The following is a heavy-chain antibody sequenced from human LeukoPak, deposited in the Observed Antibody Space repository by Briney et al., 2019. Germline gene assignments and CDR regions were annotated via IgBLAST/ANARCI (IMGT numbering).Heavy chain of an antibody. V-gene: IGHV3-23*01. CDR1: GFTFSSYG. J-gene: IGHJ4*02. D-gene: IGHD3-10*01. CDR3: AKGPLGRGVIIGLVY. Sequence: GSLRLSCAASGFTFSSYGMSWVRQAPGKGLEWVSAISGSGGSTYYADSVKGRFTISRDNSKNTLYLQMNSLRAEDTAVYYCAKGPLGRGVIIGLVYWGQGTLVTVSS. CDR2: ISGSGGST.